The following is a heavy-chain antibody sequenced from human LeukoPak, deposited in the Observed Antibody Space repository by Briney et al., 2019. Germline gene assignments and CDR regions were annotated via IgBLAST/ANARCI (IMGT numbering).Heavy chain of an antibody. CDR2: IYHSGST. CDR3: ARDVYYYGSGSSYGMDV. V-gene: IGHV4-4*02. Sequence: PSETLSLTCAVSGGSISSSNWWSWVRQPPGKGLEWIGEIYHSGSTNYNPSLKSRVTISVDKSKNQFSLKLSSVTAADTAVYYCARDVYYYGSGSSYGMDVWGQGTTVTVSS. D-gene: IGHD3-10*01. J-gene: IGHJ6*02. CDR1: GGSISSSNW.